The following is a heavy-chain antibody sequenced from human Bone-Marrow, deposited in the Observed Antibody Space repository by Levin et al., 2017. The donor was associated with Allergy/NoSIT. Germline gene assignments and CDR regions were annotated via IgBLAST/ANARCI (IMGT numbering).Heavy chain of an antibody. CDR2: IYYSGST. CDR3: ARAGALDGYRRNESFDY. D-gene: IGHD5-24*01. Sequence: SETLSLTCTVSGGSISSYYWSWIRQPPGKGLEWIGYIYYSGSTNYNPSLKSRVTISVDTSKNQFSLKLSSVTAADTAVYYCARAGALDGYRRNESFDYWGQGTLVTVSS. CDR1: GGSISSYY. V-gene: IGHV4-59*01. J-gene: IGHJ4*02.